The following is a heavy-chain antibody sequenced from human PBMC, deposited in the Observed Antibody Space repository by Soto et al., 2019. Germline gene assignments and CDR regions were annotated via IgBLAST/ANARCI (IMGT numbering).Heavy chain of an antibody. Sequence: QVQRVQSGTEVKKAGASVKVSFKASGYTFTSYGIHWVRQAPGQRLEWIGWINAANGETKFSPKFQGRGTITRDTSARTAYMELSSLRSEDTAVYYCVRMHGPATGIDWFDPLGQGPLVTVSS. CDR1: GYTFTSYG. CDR2: INAANGET. CDR3: VRMHGPATGIDWFDP. J-gene: IGHJ5*02. V-gene: IGHV1-3*01. D-gene: IGHD6-13*01.